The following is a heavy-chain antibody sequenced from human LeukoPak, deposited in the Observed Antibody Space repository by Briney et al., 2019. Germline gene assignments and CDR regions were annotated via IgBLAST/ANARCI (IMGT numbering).Heavy chain of an antibody. V-gene: IGHV4-39*01. J-gene: IGHJ4*02. D-gene: IGHD2-15*01. Sequence: PSETLSLTCSVSGHSISGIHHWGWIRQPPGKGLEWIGSIYYSGSTYYNPSLKSRVTISVDTSKNQFSLKLSSVTAADTAVYYCARHPDCSGGSCYSLYYFDYWGQGTLVTVSS. CDR1: GHSISGIHH. CDR2: IYYSGST. CDR3: ARHPDCSGGSCYSLYYFDY.